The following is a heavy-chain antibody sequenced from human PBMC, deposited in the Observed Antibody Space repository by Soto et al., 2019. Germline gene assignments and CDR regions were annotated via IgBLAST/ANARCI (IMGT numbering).Heavy chain of an antibody. CDR1: GFTFSSDA. V-gene: IGHV3-23*01. Sequence: VQLLESGGGLVQPGGSLRLSCAASGFTFSSDAMSWVRQAPGKGLEWVSATSGSGGSTYYAGAVKGRFTISRDNSKNTRYMQMTSLRAEDTAVYYCAKEATIVGATTCDYWRQGTLVTVSS. D-gene: IGHD1-26*01. J-gene: IGHJ4*02. CDR3: AKEATIVGATTCDY. CDR2: TSGSGGST.